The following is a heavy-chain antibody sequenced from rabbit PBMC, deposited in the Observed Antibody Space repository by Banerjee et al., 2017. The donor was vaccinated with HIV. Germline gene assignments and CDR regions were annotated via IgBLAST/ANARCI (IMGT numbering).Heavy chain of an antibody. D-gene: IGHD2-1*01. CDR2: INTSSGNI. CDR3: ARDIYDDYAGYAFNL. J-gene: IGHJ4*01. CDR1: GFSFSNKYV. V-gene: IGHV1S40*01. Sequence: QSLEESGGDLVKPGASLTLTCTASGFSFSNKYVMCWVRQAPGKGLEWIACINTSSGNIVYATWAKGRFTISKTSWTTVTLQMTSLTAADTATYFCARDIYDDYAGYAFNLWGPGTLVTDS.